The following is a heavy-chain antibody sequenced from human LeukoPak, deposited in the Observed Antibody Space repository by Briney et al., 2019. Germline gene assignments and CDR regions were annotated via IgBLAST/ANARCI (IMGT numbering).Heavy chain of an antibody. D-gene: IGHD3-3*01. CDR2: IYHSGST. CDR3: ASQKSPGIYYFDY. CDR1: GGSISSGGYS. Sequence: SETLSLTCAVSGGSISSGGYSWSWIRQPPGKGLAWIGYIYHSGSTYYNPSLKSRVTISVDRSKNQFSLKLSSVTAADTAVYYCASQKSPGIYYFDYWGQGTLVTVSS. V-gene: IGHV4-30-2*01. J-gene: IGHJ4*02.